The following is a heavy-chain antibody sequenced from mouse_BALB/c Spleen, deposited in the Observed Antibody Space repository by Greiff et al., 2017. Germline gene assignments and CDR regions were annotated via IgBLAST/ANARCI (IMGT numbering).Heavy chain of an antibody. V-gene: IGHV3-2*02. D-gene: IGHD1-1*01. CDR2: ISYSGST. Sequence: EVKLQESGPGLVKPSQSLSLTCTVTGYSITSDYAWNWIRQFPGNKLEWMGYISYSGSTSYNPSLKSRISITRDTSKNQFFLQLNSVTTEDTATYYCARSYYGSSYYWYFDVWGAGTTVTVSS. CDR1: GYSITSDYA. CDR3: ARSYYGSSYYWYFDV. J-gene: IGHJ1*01.